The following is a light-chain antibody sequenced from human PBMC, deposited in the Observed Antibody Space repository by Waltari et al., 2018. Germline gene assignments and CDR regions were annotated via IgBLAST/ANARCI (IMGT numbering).Light chain of an antibody. CDR2: DAS. V-gene: IGKV3-20*01. CDR3: QKYGSLPAT. CDR1: QSISRY. J-gene: IGKJ1*01. Sequence: EIMLTQSPGTLSLSPGDRATLSCRASQSISRYLAWYQHKPGQAPRLLIYDASSRATGIPDRFSGSGSGTDFSLTISRLEPEDFAVYYCQKYGSLPATFGQGTTVEIK.